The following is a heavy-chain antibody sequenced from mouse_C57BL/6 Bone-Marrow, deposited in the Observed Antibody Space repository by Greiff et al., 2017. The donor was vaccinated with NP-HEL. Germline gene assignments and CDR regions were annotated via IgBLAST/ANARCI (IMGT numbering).Heavy chain of an antibody. CDR2: ISSGSSTI. V-gene: IGHV5-17*01. CDR1: GFTFSDYG. J-gene: IGHJ2*01. D-gene: IGHD2-4*01. Sequence: EVKLVESGGGLVKPGGSLKLSCAASGFTFSDYGMHWVRQAPEKGLEWVAYISSGSSTIYYADTVKGRFTISRDNAKNTLFLQMTSLRSEDTAMYYCARNGHYDYDGYYFDYWGQGTTLTVSS. CDR3: ARNGHYDYDGYYFDY.